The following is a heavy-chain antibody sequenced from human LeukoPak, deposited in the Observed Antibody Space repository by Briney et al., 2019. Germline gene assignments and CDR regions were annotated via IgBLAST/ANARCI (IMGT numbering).Heavy chain of an antibody. CDR2: ISSSGSTI. CDR3: ARFGCCGNVTD. D-gene: IGHD4-23*01. CDR1: GYTISHYS. Sequence: HSGGSLTLSRAASGYTISHYSMHWVRQAPGKGLEWVSYISSSGSTIYYADSVKGRFTISRDNAKNSLFLQMNSLRAEDTALYYCARFGCCGNVTDWSAETLVTVSS. V-gene: IGHV3-48*04. J-gene: IGHJ4*02.